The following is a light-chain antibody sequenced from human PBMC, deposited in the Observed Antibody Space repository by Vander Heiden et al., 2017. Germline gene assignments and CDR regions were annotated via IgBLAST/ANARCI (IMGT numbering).Light chain of an antibody. J-gene: IGLJ2*01. V-gene: IGLV6-57*01. CDR2: EHD. CDR1: GSNIASGF. CDR3: QSYDTNNVI. Sequence: NFMLTQPHSVSESPGKTVTISCTRTGSNIASGFVQWYQQRPRSSPTAVIYEHDQRPSGVPDRFSGSIDSSSNSASLTISGLKTEDEAEYFCQSYDTNNVIFGGGTTLTVL.